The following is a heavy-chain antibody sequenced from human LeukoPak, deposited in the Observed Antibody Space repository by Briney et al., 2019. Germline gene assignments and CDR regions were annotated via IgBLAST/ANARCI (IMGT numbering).Heavy chain of an antibody. CDR1: GFTFSSYA. V-gene: IGHV3-23*01. CDR2: ISGGT. J-gene: IGHJ4*02. CDR3: ARSFGGSYPHFDY. D-gene: IGHD1-26*01. Sequence: GGSLRLSCAASGFTFSSYAMSWVRQAPGKGLEWVSSISGGTYYADSVKGRFTISRDNSKNTLYLHMNSLRAEDTAVYYCARSFGGSYPHFDYWGQGTLVTVSS.